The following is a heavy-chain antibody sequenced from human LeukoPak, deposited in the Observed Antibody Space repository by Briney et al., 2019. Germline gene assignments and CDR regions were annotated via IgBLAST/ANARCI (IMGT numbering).Heavy chain of an antibody. Sequence: GGSLRLSCAASGFTFSSYEMNWVRQAPGKGLEWVSYISSSGSTIYYADSVKGRFTISRDNAKNSLYLQMNSLRAEDTAVYYCARVSRRQNEVLLWFGELFFDYWGQGTLVTVSS. CDR3: ARVSRRQNEVLLWFGELFFDY. CDR2: ISSSGSTI. V-gene: IGHV3-48*03. CDR1: GFTFSSYE. D-gene: IGHD3-10*01. J-gene: IGHJ4*02.